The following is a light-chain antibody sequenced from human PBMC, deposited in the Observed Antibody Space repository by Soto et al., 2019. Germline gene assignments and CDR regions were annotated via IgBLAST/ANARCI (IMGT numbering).Light chain of an antibody. CDR2: GSS. Sequence: EILMTQSPATLSVSPGERVTLSCRASQTISSNLAWYQQKPDQAPRLLIYGSSIRATGISARFSGSGSGTEFTLTSSSLQSEDLAVYYCQQYNNWPRAFGQGTKVQIK. J-gene: IGKJ1*01. CDR3: QQYNNWPRA. V-gene: IGKV3-15*01. CDR1: QTISSN.